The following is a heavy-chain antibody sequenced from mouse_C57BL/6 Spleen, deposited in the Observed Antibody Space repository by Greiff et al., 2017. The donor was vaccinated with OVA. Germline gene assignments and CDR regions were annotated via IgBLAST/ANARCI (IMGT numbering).Heavy chain of an antibody. Sequence: EVQLQQSVAELVRPGASVKLSCTASGFTIKNTYMHWVKQRPEQGLEWIGRIDPANGNTKYAPKFQGKATITADTSSNTAYLQLSSLTSEDTAIYYCAPLTGDMDYWGQGTSVTVSS. V-gene: IGHV14-3*01. CDR3: APLTGDMDY. D-gene: IGHD4-1*01. J-gene: IGHJ4*01. CDR2: IDPANGNT. CDR1: GFTIKNTY.